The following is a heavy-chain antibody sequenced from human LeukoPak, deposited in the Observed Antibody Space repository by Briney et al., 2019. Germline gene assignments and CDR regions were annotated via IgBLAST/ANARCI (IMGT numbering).Heavy chain of an antibody. V-gene: IGHV3-30-3*01. CDR3: ARDGLWDYGDPTHFDY. CDR1: GFTFSSYA. Sequence: LTGGSLRLSCAASGFTFSSYAMHWVRQAPGKGLEWVAVISYDGSNKYYADSVKGRFTISRDNSKNTLYLQMNSLRAEDTAVYYCARDGLWDYGDPTHFDYWGQGTLVTVSS. D-gene: IGHD4-17*01. CDR2: ISYDGSNK. J-gene: IGHJ4*02.